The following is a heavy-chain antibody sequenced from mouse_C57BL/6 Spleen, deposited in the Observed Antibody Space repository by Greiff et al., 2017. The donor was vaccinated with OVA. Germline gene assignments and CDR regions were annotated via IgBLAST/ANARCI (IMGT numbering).Heavy chain of an antibody. Sequence: EVQVVESGGGLVQPKGSLKLSCAASGFSFNTYAMNWVRQAPGKGLEWVARIRSKSNNYATYYADSVKDRFTISRDDSESMLYLQMNNLKTEDTAMYYCVRHEPYYYGSSYEGWYFDVWGTGTTVTVSS. CDR3: VRHEPYYYGSSYEGWYFDV. D-gene: IGHD1-1*01. J-gene: IGHJ1*03. CDR2: IRSKSNNYAT. V-gene: IGHV10-1*01. CDR1: GFSFNTYA.